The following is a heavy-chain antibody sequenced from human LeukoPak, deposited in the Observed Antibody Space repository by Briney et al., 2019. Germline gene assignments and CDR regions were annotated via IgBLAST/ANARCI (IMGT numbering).Heavy chain of an antibody. Sequence: GGSLTLSCAASGFSFNNFVMSWVRQAPGKGLEWVSAISGSGGSTYYADSVKGRFTISRDNSKNTLYLQMNSLRAEDTAVYYCAKKGYYDGSGYYMYYFDHWGQGTLVTVSS. V-gene: IGHV3-23*01. CDR2: ISGSGGST. CDR1: GFSFNNFV. J-gene: IGHJ4*02. CDR3: AKKGYYDGSGYYMYYFDH. D-gene: IGHD3-22*01.